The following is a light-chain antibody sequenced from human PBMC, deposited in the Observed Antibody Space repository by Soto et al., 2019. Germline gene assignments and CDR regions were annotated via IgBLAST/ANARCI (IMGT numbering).Light chain of an antibody. J-gene: IGKJ1*01. CDR2: AAS. Sequence: EIVMTQSPATLSVSPGERATLSCRASQSIGSNLAWYQQKPGQAPRLLIYAASNRATDFPARFSGSGSGTEFTLAISSLQPEDSATYYCLQDINYPWTFGQGTKVDIK. CDR1: QSIGSN. V-gene: IGKV3-15*01. CDR3: LQDINYPWT.